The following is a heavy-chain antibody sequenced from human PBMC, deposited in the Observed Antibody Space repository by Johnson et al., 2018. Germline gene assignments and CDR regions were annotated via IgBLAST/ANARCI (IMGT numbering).Heavy chain of an antibody. D-gene: IGHD3-10*01. J-gene: IGHJ6*02. CDR3: ARGPRGSGIYYYFYNGMDV. CDR2: ITWNGGDA. Sequence: DHIMYWVRQDPGKGLEWVCLITWNGGDAHYADSVKGRFTVYRDNQINSLYLQMNRLRTEDTALYYCARGPRGSGIYYYFYNGMDVWGQGTTVTVSS. CDR1: DHI. V-gene: IGHV3-43*01.